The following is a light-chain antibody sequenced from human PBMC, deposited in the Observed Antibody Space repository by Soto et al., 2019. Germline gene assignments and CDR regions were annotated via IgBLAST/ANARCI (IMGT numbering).Light chain of an antibody. Sequence: QSVLTQPASVSGSPGQSITISCTGTSSDVGSYDYVSWYQQHPGKAPKLTIYGVSNRPSGVSNRFSGSKSGNTASLTISGLQADDEADYYCTSYTSSSTLRVFGGGTKLTVL. V-gene: IGLV2-14*01. CDR1: SSDVGSYDY. CDR3: TSYTSSSTLRV. CDR2: GVS. J-gene: IGLJ3*02.